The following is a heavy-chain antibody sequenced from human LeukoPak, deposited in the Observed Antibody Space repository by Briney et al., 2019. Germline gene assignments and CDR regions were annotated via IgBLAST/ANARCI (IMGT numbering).Heavy chain of an antibody. Sequence: ASVKVSCKASGYTFTSYDINWVRQATGQGLEWMGWMNPNSGNTGYAQKFQGRVTMTRNTSISTAYMELSSLRSEDTAVYYCARAQPYYDFWSGYYTPYYYYYYMDVGGKGTTVTVSS. CDR1: GYTFTSYD. CDR2: MNPNSGNT. CDR3: ARAQPYYDFWSGYYTPYYYYYYMDV. J-gene: IGHJ6*03. D-gene: IGHD3-3*01. V-gene: IGHV1-8*01.